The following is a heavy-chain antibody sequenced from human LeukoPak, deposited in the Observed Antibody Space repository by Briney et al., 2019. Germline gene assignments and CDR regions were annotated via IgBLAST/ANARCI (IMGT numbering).Heavy chain of an antibody. V-gene: IGHV4-61*01. CDR3: ARLLNVEDYFDY. D-gene: IGHD3-10*02. Sequence: PSETLSLTCTVSGGSVSSGSYYWSWIRQPPGKGLEWIGYIYYSGSTNYNPSLKSRLTISVDTSKNQFSLKLSSVTAADTAVYYCARLLNVEDYFDYWGQGTLVTVSS. J-gene: IGHJ4*02. CDR2: IYYSGST. CDR1: GGSVSSGSYY.